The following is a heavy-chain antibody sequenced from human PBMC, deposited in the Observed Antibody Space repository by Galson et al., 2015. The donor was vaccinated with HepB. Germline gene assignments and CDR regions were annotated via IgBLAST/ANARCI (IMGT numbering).Heavy chain of an antibody. D-gene: IGHD1-1*01. CDR3: AREPEGTGGYDY. V-gene: IGHV1-2*02. J-gene: IGHJ4*02. Sequence: SVKVSCKASGYTFTGYFIHWVRQAPGQGLEWMGWIHPNNDDTKYAQKFQDRVTMTRDTSINTDYMELSSLTSDGTAVYYCAREPEGTGGYDYWGQGTLVTVSS. CDR1: GYTFTGYF. CDR2: IHPNNDDT.